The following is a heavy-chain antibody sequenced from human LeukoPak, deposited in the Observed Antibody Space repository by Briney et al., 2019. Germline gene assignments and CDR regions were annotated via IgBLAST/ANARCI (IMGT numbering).Heavy chain of an antibody. Sequence: LAGGSLRLSCAASGFTFSNYWMHWVRHDPLKGLVWVSRINSDGGSTGYADSVKGRFTISRDNAKNTLYLQMNSLRAEDTALYYCARGGTSGSLIYWGQGTLVTVSS. CDR3: ARGGTSGSLIY. V-gene: IGHV3-74*01. CDR1: GFTFSNYW. CDR2: INSDGGST. D-gene: IGHD1-26*01. J-gene: IGHJ4*02.